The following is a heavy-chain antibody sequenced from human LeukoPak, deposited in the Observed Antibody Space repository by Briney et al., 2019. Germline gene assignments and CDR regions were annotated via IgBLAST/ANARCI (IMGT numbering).Heavy chain of an antibody. D-gene: IGHD3-22*01. CDR2: IYYSAST. CDR3: ARRNLHYYYDSSGYYYWFDP. J-gene: IGHJ5*02. CDR1: GGSISTYY. Sequence: PSETLSLTCTVSGGSISTYYWSWIRQPPGKGLEWIGYIYYSASTNYNPSLKSRVTISVDTSKNQFSLKLSSVTAADTAVYYCARRNLHYYYDSSGYYYWFDPWGQGTLVTVSS. V-gene: IGHV4-59*08.